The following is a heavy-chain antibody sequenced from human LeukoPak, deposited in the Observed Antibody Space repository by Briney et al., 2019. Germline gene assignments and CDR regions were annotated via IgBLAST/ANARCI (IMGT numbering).Heavy chain of an antibody. J-gene: IGHJ6*02. V-gene: IGHV3-21*01. Sequence: RGSLRLSCGGSGFTFSTYWMHWVRQVPGKGLEWVSSISISSSYIYYTDSVKGRFTISRDNAKISLYLQMNSLRAEERAVYFCATDGYGDGSLSGYSYFGMDVWGQGTTVTVSS. CDR1: GFTFSTYW. CDR3: ATDGYGDGSLSGYSYFGMDV. CDR2: ISISSSYI. D-gene: IGHD3-9*01.